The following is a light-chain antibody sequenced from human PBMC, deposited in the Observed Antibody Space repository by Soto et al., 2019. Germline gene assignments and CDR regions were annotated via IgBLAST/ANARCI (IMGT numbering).Light chain of an antibody. Sequence: EIVMTQSPATLSVSPGESATLSCRASQSVGRSLAWYQQKPGQAPRLLIYGTSTRATGIPARFSGSGSGTEFTLTISDLQSEDLAVYYCQQYNEWPPLTFGGGTKVAIK. CDR1: QSVGRS. V-gene: IGKV3D-15*01. CDR2: GTS. J-gene: IGKJ4*01. CDR3: QQYNEWPPLT.